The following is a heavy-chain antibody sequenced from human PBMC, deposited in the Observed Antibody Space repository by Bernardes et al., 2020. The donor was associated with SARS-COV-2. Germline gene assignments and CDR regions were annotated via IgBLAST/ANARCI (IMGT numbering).Heavy chain of an antibody. CDR3: ARSGYYDILTGSYGMDV. Sequence: GGSLRLSCAASGFTFSSYDMHWVRQATGKGLEWVSAIGPAGDTYYPGSVKGRFTISRENAKNSLYLQMNSLRAGDTAVYYCARSGYYDILTGSYGMDVWGQGTTVTVSS. CDR2: IGPAGDT. D-gene: IGHD3-9*01. V-gene: IGHV3-13*01. CDR1: GFTFSSYD. J-gene: IGHJ6*02.